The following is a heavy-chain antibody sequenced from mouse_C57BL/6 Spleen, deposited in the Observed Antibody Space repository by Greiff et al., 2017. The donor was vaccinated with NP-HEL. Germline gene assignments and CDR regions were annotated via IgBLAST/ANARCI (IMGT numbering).Heavy chain of an antibody. J-gene: IGHJ2*01. CDR1: GYTFTSYW. Sequence: QVQLQQPGAELVKPGASVKLSCKASGYTFTSYWMHWVKQRPGQGLEWIGMIHPNSGSTNYNEKFKSKAPLPVDKSSSTAYMQLSSLTSEYSAVYYCARSYRNYGDFWGHGTTLTVSS. D-gene: IGHD2-1*01. CDR3: ARSYRNYGDF. V-gene: IGHV1-64*01. CDR2: IHPNSGST.